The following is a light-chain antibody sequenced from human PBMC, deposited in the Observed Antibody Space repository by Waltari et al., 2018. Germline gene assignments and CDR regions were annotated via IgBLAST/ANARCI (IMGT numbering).Light chain of an antibody. CDR3: QQYANIPFS. CDR1: QGLSKY. J-gene: IGKJ3*01. CDR2: AAS. V-gene: IGKV1-27*01. Sequence: DIQMTQSPSSLSASVGDRVTVTCRASQGLSKYLAWYQQKPGKVPQLLLYAASTLQSGVPSRLSGRGSGTEFTLTISSLQPEDVATYYCQQYANIPFSFGPGTRVDTK.